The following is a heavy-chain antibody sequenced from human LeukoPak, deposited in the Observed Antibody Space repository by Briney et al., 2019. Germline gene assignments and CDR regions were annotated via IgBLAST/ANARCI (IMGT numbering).Heavy chain of an antibody. CDR1: GFTFSSYA. D-gene: IGHD2-15*01. V-gene: IGHV3-64*01. CDR2: ISSNGGST. Sequence: GGSLRLSCAASGFTFSSYAMHWVRQAPGKGLEYVSAISSNGGSTYYANSVKGRFTISRDNSKNTLYLQMGSLRAEDMAVYYCARDYLYCSGGSCYPSFDYWGQGTLVTVSS. CDR3: ARDYLYCSGGSCYPSFDY. J-gene: IGHJ4*02.